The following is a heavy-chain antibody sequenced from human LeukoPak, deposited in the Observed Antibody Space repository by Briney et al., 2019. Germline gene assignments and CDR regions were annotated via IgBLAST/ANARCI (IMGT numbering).Heavy chain of an antibody. CDR2: ISYSGST. V-gene: IGHV4-59*08. CDR3: ARQGYDILTGYIDAFDI. J-gene: IGHJ3*02. CDR1: GGSISSYY. Sequence: PSETLSLTGTVSGGSISSYYWSWIRQPPGKGLEWIGYISYSGSTNYNPSLKSRVTISIDTSKNQFSLKLRSVTAADTAIYYCARQGYDILTGYIDAFDIWGQGTMVTVSS. D-gene: IGHD3-9*01.